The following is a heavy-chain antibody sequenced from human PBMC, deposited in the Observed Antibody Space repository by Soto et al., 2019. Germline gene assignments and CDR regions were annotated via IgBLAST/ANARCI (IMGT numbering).Heavy chain of an antibody. D-gene: IGHD2-15*01. CDR2: IYYSGST. J-gene: IGHJ4*02. CDR3: ARGNGYCSGGSCYAGVNY. Sequence: QLQLQESGPGLVKPSETLSLTCTVSGGSISSSSYYWGWIRQPPGKGLEWIGSIYYSGSTYYNPSLKSRVSLHVDTSKNQFSLMLSSVTAADTAVYYCARGNGYCSGGSCYAGVNYWGQGTLVTVSS. V-gene: IGHV4-39*01. CDR1: GGSISSSSYY.